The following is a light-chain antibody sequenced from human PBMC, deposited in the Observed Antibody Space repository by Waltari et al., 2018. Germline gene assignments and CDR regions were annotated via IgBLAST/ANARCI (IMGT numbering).Light chain of an antibody. CDR3: QQYNSYSPGAT. CDR2: QAS. V-gene: IGKV1-5*03. CDR1: QSLSSW. J-gene: IGKJ1*01. Sequence: DIQMTQSPYTLSASVGDRVTITCRARQSLSSWVAWYEKKPGEAPKLLIYQASSLGSGVPSRFIGSGSGTEFTLTISSLQPDDFATYYCQQYNSYSPGATCGQGTKVEIK.